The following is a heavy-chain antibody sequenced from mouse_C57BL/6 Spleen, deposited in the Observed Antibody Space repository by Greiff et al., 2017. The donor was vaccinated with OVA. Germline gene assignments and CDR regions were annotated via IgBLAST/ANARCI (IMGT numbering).Heavy chain of an antibody. D-gene: IGHD1-1*01. CDR1: GYSITSGYY. CDR2: ISYDGSN. J-gene: IGHJ1*03. CDR3: AREGPYYYGLDV. Sequence: ESGPGLVKPSQSLSLTCSVTGYSITSGYYWNWIRQFPGNKLEWMGYISYDGSNNYNPSLKNRISITRDTSKNQFFLKLNSVTTEDTATYYCAREGPYYYGLDVWGTGTTVTVSS. V-gene: IGHV3-6*01.